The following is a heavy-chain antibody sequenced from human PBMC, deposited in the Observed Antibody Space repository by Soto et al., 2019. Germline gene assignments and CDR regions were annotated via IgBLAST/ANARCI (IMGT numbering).Heavy chain of an antibody. CDR2: INPSGGST. D-gene: IGHD1-1*01. Sequence: GASVKVSCKASGYTFTSYYMHWVRQAPGQGLEWMGIINPSGGSTSYAQKLQGRVTMTRDTSTSTVYMELSSLRSEDTAVYYCARGRGGTPSYYYYYMDVWGKGTTVTVSS. J-gene: IGHJ6*03. CDR3: ARGRGGTPSYYYYYMDV. CDR1: GYTFTSYY. V-gene: IGHV1-46*03.